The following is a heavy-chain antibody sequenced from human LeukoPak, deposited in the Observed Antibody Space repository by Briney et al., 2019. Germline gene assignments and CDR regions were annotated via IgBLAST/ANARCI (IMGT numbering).Heavy chain of an antibody. V-gene: IGHV4-59*01. D-gene: IGHD3-10*01. Sequence: SETLSPTCTVSGGSISSYYWSWIRQPPGKGLEWIGYIYYSGSTNYNPSLKSRVTISVDTSKNQFSLQLTSVTAADTAVYYCARDDYRGVTNFDPWGQGTLVTVSS. CDR1: GGSISSYY. CDR3: ARDDYRGVTNFDP. J-gene: IGHJ5*02. CDR2: IYYSGST.